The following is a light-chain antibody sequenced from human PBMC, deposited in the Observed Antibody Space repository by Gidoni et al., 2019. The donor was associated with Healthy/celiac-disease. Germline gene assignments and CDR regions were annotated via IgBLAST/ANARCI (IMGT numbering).Light chain of an antibody. Sequence: SALTQPSSLSGSPGPSITISCTGTSSDVGGYNYVSWYQQHPGKAPKLMIYEVSNRPSGVSNRFSGSKSGNTASLTISGLQAEDEADYYCSSYTSSSTVVFGGGTKLTVL. J-gene: IGLJ2*01. CDR3: SSYTSSSTVV. CDR1: SSDVGGYNY. CDR2: EVS. V-gene: IGLV2-14*01.